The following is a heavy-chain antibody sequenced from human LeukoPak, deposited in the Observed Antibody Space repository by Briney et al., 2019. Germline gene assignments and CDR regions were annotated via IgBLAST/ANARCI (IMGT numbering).Heavy chain of an antibody. Sequence: SETLSLTCTVSGGSMSGYYWSWIRQSPDKGLVWIGYMYYSGSTNYNPSLKSRVTISIDMSKNQFSLKLSSVTAADTAVYYCARGGSITYYYYYMDVWGKGTTVTVSS. J-gene: IGHJ6*03. CDR1: GGSMSGYY. V-gene: IGHV4-59*12. CDR2: MYYSGST. CDR3: ARGGSITYYYYYMDV. D-gene: IGHD1-14*01.